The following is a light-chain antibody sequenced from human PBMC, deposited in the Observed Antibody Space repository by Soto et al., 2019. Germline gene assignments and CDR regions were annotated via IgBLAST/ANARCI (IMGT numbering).Light chain of an antibody. CDR1: QSISNH. Sequence: DIKMTQSPSSLSASVEDRVIITCRASQSISNHLNWYQRKPGKAPKLLIFAASSLQSGVPSRFSGSRSGPDFTLTISSLQPEDFATYYCQQSYSSPPTFGQGTKVDVK. J-gene: IGKJ1*01. CDR2: AAS. V-gene: IGKV1-39*01. CDR3: QQSYSSPPT.